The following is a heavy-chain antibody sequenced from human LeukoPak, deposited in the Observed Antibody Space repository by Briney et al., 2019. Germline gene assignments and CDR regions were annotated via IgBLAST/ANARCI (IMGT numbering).Heavy chain of an antibody. V-gene: IGHV1-2*02. CDR2: INPNSGGT. CDR3: ARDRYYDFWSGYRMHNYYYYYGMDV. Sequence: PRASVKVSCKASGYTFTGYYMHWVRQAPGQGLEWMGWINPNSGGTNYAQKFQGRVTMTRYTSISTAYMELGRLRSDDTAVYYCARDRYYDFWSGYRMHNYYYYYGMDVWGQGTTVTVSS. CDR1: GYTFTGYY. J-gene: IGHJ6*02. D-gene: IGHD3-3*01.